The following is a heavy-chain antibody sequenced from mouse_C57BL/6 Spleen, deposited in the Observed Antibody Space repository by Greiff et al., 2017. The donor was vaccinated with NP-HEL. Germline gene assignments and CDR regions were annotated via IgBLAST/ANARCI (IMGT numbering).Heavy chain of an antibody. CDR1: GFTFSDYG. CDR2: ISSGSSTI. Sequence: EVKVVESGGGLVKPGGSLKLSCAASGFTFSDYGMHWVRQAPEKGLEWVAYISSGSSTIYYADTVKGRFTISRDNAKNTLFLEMTSLRSEDTAMYYCAAPEENAMDYWGQGTSVTVSS. V-gene: IGHV5-17*01. CDR3: AAPEENAMDY. J-gene: IGHJ4*01.